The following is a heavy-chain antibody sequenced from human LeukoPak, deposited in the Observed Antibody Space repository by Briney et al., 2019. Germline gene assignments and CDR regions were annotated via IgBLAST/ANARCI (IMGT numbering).Heavy chain of an antibody. CDR2: ISWNSGSI. J-gene: IGHJ4*02. CDR1: GFTFDDYA. D-gene: IGHD5-12*01. CDR3: ARLGWATAPLDY. V-gene: IGHV3-9*01. Sequence: GGSLRLSCAASGFTFDDYAMHWVRQAPGKGLEWVSGISWNSGSIGYADSVKGRFTISGDNAKNSLYLQMNSLRAEDTAVYYCARLGWATAPLDYWGQGTLVTVSS.